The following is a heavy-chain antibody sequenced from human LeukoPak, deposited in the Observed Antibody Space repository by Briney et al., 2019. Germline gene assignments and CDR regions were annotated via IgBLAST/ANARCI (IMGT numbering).Heavy chain of an antibody. CDR2: IYPGDSDT. CDR1: GYRFTSYW. Sequence: GESLKISCKGSGYRFTSYWIGWVRQMPGKGLEWMGIIYPGDSDTRYSPSFQGQVTISADKSISTAYLQRSSLKASDTAMYYCARRWSFKRDSPMMSNYWGQGTLVTVSS. J-gene: IGHJ4*02. CDR3: ARRWSFKRDSPMMSNY. D-gene: IGHD3-3*01. V-gene: IGHV5-51*01.